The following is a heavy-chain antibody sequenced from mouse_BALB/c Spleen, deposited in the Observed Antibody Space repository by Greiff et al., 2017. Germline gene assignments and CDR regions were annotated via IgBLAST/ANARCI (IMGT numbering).Heavy chain of an antibody. D-gene: IGHD1-1*01. CDR2: IWSGGST. J-gene: IGHJ2*01. V-gene: IGHV2-4-1*01. CDR1: GFSLTSYG. Sequence: VQRVESGPGLVQPSQSLSITSTVSGFSLTSYGVHWVRQSPGKGLEWLGVIWSGGSTDYNAAFISRLSISKDNSKSQVFFKMNSLQADDTAIYYCARSPRYGYLDYWGQGTTLTVSS. CDR3: ARSPRYGYLDY.